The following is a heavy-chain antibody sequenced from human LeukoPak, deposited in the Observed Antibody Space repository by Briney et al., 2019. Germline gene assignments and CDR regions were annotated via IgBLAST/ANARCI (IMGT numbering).Heavy chain of an antibody. Sequence: GGSLRLCCAASGFAFSTSWMAWVRQAPGKGLEWVANIEGDGSRTNYVDSVKGRFTISKDNAKNSLYLQKNSLRAEDTAVYFWPGDAAYSSFDYWGQGTLVTVSS. CDR2: IEGDGSRT. CDR1: GFAFSTSW. D-gene: IGHD4-11*01. CDR3: PGDAAYSSFDY. J-gene: IGHJ4*02. V-gene: IGHV3-7*05.